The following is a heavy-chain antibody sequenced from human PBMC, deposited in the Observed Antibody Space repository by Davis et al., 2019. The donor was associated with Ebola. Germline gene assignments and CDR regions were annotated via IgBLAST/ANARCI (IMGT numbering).Heavy chain of an antibody. D-gene: IGHD2-2*01. V-gene: IGHV4-34*01. CDR3: ARGGFVVAPAV. CDR2: INHTGRT. J-gene: IGHJ4*02. Sequence: PSETLSLTCAVYGGSFSGYYWTWIRQSPGKGLEWIGEINHTGRTTCNSSLKSRVTISVDTSKNQFSLKVTSVTAADTAVYYCARGGFVVAPAVWGQGTLVTVSS. CDR1: GGSFSGYY.